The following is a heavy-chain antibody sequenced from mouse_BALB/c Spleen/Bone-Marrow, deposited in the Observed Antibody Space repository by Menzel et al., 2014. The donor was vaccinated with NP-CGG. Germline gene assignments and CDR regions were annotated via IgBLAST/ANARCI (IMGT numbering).Heavy chain of an antibody. CDR3: TSGDY. Sequence: LQQSGSELVRPGASVKLSCKASGYTFTSYWMHWVKQRHGQGLEWIGNIYPGSGSTNYDEKFKSKGTLTVDTSSSTADRHRSSRTSEDSAVYYWTSGDYWGQGTTLTVSS. V-gene: IGHV1S22*01. CDR2: IYPGSGST. CDR1: GYTFTSYW. J-gene: IGHJ2*01.